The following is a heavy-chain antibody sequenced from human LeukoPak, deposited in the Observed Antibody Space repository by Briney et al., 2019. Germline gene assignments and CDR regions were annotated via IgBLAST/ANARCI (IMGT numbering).Heavy chain of an antibody. CDR1: GGSFSGYY. J-gene: IGHJ6*02. CDR2: INHSGST. Sequence: PSETLSLTCAVYGGSFSGYYWSWIRQPPGKGLEWIGEINHSGSTNYNPSLKSRVTISVDTSKNQFSLKLSSVTAADTAVYYCAREDKHYYGMDVWGQGTTVAVSS. CDR3: AREDKHYYGMDV. V-gene: IGHV4-34*01.